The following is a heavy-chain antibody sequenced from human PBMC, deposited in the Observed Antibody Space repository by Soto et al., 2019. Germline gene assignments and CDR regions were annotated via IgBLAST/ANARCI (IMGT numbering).Heavy chain of an antibody. Sequence: SETLSLTCTVSGGSISSGDYYWSWIRQPPGKGLEWIGYIYYSGSTYYNPSLKSRVTISVDKSKNQFSLKLSSVTAADTAVYYCARARRAVAGTSRWFDPWGQGTLVTVSS. CDR2: IYYSGST. D-gene: IGHD6-19*01. J-gene: IGHJ5*02. CDR3: ARARRAVAGTSRWFDP. V-gene: IGHV4-30-4*01. CDR1: GGSISSGDYY.